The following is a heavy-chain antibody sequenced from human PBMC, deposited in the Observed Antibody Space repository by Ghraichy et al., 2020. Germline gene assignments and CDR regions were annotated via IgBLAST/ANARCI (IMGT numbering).Heavy chain of an antibody. CDR2: IGRDGSET. CDR1: GFTFRSYW. J-gene: IGHJ3*02. V-gene: IGHV3-74*01. Sequence: GGSLRLSCLASGFTFRSYWIHWVRQAPGKGLEWVSRIGRDGSETIYADSVKGRFTTSRDNAKNTLYLQMSSLRADDTAVYYCARGGVHHAFDIWGQGTRVSVSP. D-gene: IGHD3-10*01. CDR3: ARGGVHHAFDI.